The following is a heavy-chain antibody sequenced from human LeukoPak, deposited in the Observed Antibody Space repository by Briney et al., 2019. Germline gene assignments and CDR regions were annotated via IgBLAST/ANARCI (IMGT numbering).Heavy chain of an antibody. CDR3: ASLDSSGFYAFDI. D-gene: IGHD3-22*01. CDR1: GFTFREYG. CDR2: IYSGGST. J-gene: IGHJ3*02. V-gene: IGHV3-66*01. Sequence: RRSLRLSCSPTGFTFREYGMSCVRQAAGKGLEWESAIYSGGSTYYPDSVKGRFTISRDNSKNTLYLQMNSLRAEDTAVYYCASLDSSGFYAFDIWGQGTMVTVSS.